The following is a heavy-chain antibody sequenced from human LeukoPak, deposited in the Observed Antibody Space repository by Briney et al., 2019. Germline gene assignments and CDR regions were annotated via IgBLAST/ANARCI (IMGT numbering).Heavy chain of an antibody. CDR2: IIPIFGTA. Sequence: ASVKVSCKASGGTFSSYAISWVRQAPGQGLEWMGGIIPIFGTANYAQKFQGRVTITADESTSTAYTELSSLRSEDTAVYYCAGTYYYDSSGYYPADYYYYGMDVWGQGTTVTVSS. CDR3: AGTYYYDSSGYYPADYYYYGMDV. D-gene: IGHD3-22*01. V-gene: IGHV1-69*13. J-gene: IGHJ6*02. CDR1: GGTFSSYA.